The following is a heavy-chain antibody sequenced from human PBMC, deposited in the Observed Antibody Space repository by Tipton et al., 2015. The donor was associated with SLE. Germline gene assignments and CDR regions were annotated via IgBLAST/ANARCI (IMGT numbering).Heavy chain of an antibody. J-gene: IGHJ6*02. V-gene: IGHV1-2*06. CDR2: INPSNGGT. CDR1: GYRFSDYF. Sequence: QLVQSGAEVKNPGASVRVSCKTSGYRFSDYFIDWVRQAPGQGFEWMGRINPSNGGTNYAQKFEGRVRMTRDTSISAAYMELSSLRSDDTAIYFCSRALLKYDMVVWGQGTTVTVSS. CDR3: SRALLKYDMVV.